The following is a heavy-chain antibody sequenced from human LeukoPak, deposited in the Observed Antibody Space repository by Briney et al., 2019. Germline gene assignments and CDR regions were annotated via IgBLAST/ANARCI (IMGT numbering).Heavy chain of an antibody. D-gene: IGHD6-19*01. Sequence: SETLSLTCTVSGGSISSSSYYWGWIRQPPGKGLEWIGSIYYSGSTYYNPSLKSRVTISVDTSKNQFSLKLSSVTAADTAVYYCARRDSSGWRKNYYYYYMDVWGKGTTVTISS. CDR1: GGSISSSSYY. J-gene: IGHJ6*03. CDR2: IYYSGST. CDR3: ARRDSSGWRKNYYYYYMDV. V-gene: IGHV4-39*07.